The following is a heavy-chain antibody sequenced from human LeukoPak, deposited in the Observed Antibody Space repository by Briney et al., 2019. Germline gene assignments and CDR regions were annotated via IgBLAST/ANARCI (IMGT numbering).Heavy chain of an antibody. V-gene: IGHV3-33*01. Sequence: GRSLRLSCAASGFTFSSYGMHWVRQAPGKGLEWVAVIWYNGNNKYYADSVKGRFTISRDNSKNTLSLQMDSLRAEDTAVYYCARRTDYFDYWGQGTLSPSPQ. CDR3: ARRTDYFDY. CDR2: IWYNGNNK. CDR1: GFTFSSYG. J-gene: IGHJ4*02.